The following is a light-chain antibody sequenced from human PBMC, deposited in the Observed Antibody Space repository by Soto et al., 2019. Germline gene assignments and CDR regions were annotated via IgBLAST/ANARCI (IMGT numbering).Light chain of an antibody. CDR3: QQYSDYPFT. CDR1: QSIGSS. V-gene: IGKV1-5*03. Sequence: DIQMTQSPSTLSASVGDRVTITCRASQSIGSSLAWYQQKSGKAPNLLIYKASTLESGVPSRFGGSGSGTEFTLTISSPQPDDFATYYCQQYSDYPFTFGPGTEVDVK. CDR2: KAS. J-gene: IGKJ3*01.